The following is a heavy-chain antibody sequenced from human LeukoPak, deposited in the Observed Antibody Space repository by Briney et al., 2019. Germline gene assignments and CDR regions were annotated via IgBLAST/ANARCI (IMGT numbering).Heavy chain of an antibody. CDR3: AKDRYGSGSLGSFDY. CDR2: ISWNSGSI. D-gene: IGHD3-10*01. J-gene: IGHJ4*02. CDR1: GFTFDDYA. Sequence: PGGSLRLSCAASGFTFDDYAMHWVRQAPGRGLEWVSGISWNSGSIGYADSVKGRFTISRDDAKNSLYLQMNSLRAEDTALYYCAKDRYGSGSLGSFDYWGQGTLVTVSS. V-gene: IGHV3-9*01.